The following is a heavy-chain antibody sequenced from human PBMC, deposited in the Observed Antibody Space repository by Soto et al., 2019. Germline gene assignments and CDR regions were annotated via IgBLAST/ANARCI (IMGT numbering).Heavy chain of an antibody. J-gene: IGHJ4*02. V-gene: IGHV3-33*01. CDR2: IWYDGSNK. CDR3: ARGNYYETTGFDH. D-gene: IGHD3-22*01. Sequence: QVQLVESGGGVVQPGRSLRLSCAASGFTFRNYGMHWVRQAPGKGLEWVSVIWYDGSNKYYADSVKGRFTISRDNSKNAVYLQMNSLRAEDTAVYYCARGNYYETTGFDHWGQGTLVTGSS. CDR1: GFTFRNYG.